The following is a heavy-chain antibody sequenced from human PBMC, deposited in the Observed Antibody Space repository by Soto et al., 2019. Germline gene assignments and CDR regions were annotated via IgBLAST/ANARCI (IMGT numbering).Heavy chain of an antibody. Sequence: SETLSLTCAVYGGSFSGYYWSWIRQPPGKGLEWIGEINHSGSTNYNPSLKSRVTISVDTSKNQFSLKLSSVTAADTAVYYCARGGDIAVVPAANQFDYWGQGTLVTVSS. J-gene: IGHJ4*02. D-gene: IGHD2-2*01. V-gene: IGHV4-34*01. CDR2: INHSGST. CDR1: GGSFSGYY. CDR3: ARGGDIAVVPAANQFDY.